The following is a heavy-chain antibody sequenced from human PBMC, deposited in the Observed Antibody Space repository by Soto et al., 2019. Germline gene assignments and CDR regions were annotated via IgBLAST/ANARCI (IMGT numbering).Heavy chain of an antibody. D-gene: IGHD2-2*01. CDR1: GGTFSSYA. Sequence: SLKVSCKSSGGTFSSYAIIWVRQAPGQGLEWMGGIIPIFGTANYAQKFQGRVTITADESTSTAYMELSSLRSEDTAVYYCAREKVGTCSSTSCQALGDDYWGQGTLVTVS. CDR2: IIPIFGTA. J-gene: IGHJ4*02. CDR3: AREKVGTCSSTSCQALGDDY. V-gene: IGHV1-69*13.